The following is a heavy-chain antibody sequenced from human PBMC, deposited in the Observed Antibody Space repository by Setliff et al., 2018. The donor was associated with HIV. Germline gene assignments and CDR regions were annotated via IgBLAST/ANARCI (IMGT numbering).Heavy chain of an antibody. J-gene: IGHJ3*01. CDR3: ARIPWVATLWGGAFDL. CDR2: IYASGKT. V-gene: IGHV4-4*07. CDR1: GDSLNTYY. Sequence: PSETLSLTCNVSGDSLNTYYWSWIRQSAGKGLEWIGRIYASGKTTFNPSLKSRITMSMDTSKNQFSLQLSSVTAADTAVYYCARIPWVATLWGGAFDLWGHGTMVTVSS. D-gene: IGHD5-12*01.